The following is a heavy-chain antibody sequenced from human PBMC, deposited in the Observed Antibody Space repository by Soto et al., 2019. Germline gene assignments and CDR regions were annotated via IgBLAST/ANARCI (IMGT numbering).Heavy chain of an antibody. J-gene: IGHJ4*02. CDR3: ARQTGVFGHYFDY. Sequence: QLRLQEAGPGLVKPSETLSLTCTVSGGSISSSSYYWGWIRQPPGKGPEWIGAIYYNGNTYYNPSLQSRVTMSVDTSKNQFPLKLSSATAADTAMYYCARQTGVFGHYFDYWGQGTLVTVSS. CDR2: IYYNGNT. V-gene: IGHV4-39*01. CDR1: GGSISSSSYY. D-gene: IGHD3-16*01.